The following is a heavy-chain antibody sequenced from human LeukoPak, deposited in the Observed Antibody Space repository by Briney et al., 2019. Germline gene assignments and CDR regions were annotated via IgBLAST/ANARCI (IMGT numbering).Heavy chain of an antibody. V-gene: IGHV3-7*01. J-gene: IGHJ4*02. CDR1: EFIFSGYW. Sequence: GGSLRLSCAASEFIFSGYWMNWVRQAPGKGLEWVANINQDGSEKQYVDSVRGRFTISRDNAKNSLYLQMNSLRVEDTAVYYCARDGFVGAADYWGQGTLVTVSS. CDR2: INQDGSEK. CDR3: ARDGFVGAADY. D-gene: IGHD6-13*01.